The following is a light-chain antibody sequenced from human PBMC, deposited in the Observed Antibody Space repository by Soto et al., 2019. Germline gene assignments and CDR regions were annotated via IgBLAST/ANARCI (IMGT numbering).Light chain of an antibody. CDR3: AAWDDSLNGVV. J-gene: IGLJ2*01. CDR1: SSNIGSNT. CDR2: SNN. V-gene: IGLV1-44*01. Sequence: QSVLTQPPSASGTPGQRVTISCSGSSSNIGSNTVNWYQQLPGTAPKLLIYSNNQRPSGVPDRFSGPKSGTSASLAISGLQSEDEADYYCAAWDDSLNGVVFGGGTKLTVL.